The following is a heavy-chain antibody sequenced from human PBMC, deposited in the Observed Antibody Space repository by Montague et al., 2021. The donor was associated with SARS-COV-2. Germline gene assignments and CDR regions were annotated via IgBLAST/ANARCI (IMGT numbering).Heavy chain of an antibody. J-gene: IGHJ6*02. CDR3: ARAGGDYYYHYYGMDV. CDR2: FYYSGNT. Sequence: SETLSLTCTVSGGSVRSSNDCWGWIRQPPGKGLEWIANFYYSGNTYYNPSLKSRVTISVDTSNNQFSLKLSSVTAADTAVYYCARAGGDYYYHYYGMDVWGQGPTVTVSS. D-gene: IGHD4-17*01. CDR1: GGSVRSSNDC. V-gene: IGHV4-39*01.